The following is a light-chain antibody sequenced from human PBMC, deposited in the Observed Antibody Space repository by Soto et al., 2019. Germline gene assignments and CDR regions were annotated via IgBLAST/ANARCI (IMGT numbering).Light chain of an antibody. CDR2: DNI. CDR3: QSFVTGLSGAI. Sequence: QSALTQPPSVSGAPGQRVTVSCTGSSSNIGAGYAVHWYQQLPGAAPKLLLYDNIERPSGVPDHFSGSKSGTSASLASTGLQDEDEADYYCQSFVTGLSGAIFGGGTKLTVL. J-gene: IGLJ2*01. V-gene: IGLV1-40*01. CDR1: SSNIGAGYA.